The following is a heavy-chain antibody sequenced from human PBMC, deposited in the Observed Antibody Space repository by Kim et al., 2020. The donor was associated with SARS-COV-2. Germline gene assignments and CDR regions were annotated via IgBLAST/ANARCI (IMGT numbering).Heavy chain of an antibody. J-gene: IGHJ4*02. CDR3: AADLYGGNLLDY. V-gene: IGHV1-58*01. D-gene: IGHD4-17*01. Sequence: TYAQKFQERVTITRDMSTSTAYMELGSLRSEDTAVYYCAADLYGGNLLDYWGQGTLVTVSS.